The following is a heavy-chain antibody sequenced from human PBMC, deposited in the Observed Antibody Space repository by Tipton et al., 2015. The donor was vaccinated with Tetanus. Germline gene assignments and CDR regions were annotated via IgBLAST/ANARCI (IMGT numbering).Heavy chain of an antibody. D-gene: IGHD6-19*01. CDR3: ARDRKGTDSSGWYVYYYGMDV. V-gene: IGHV3-53*01. CDR2: IYSGGST. J-gene: IGHJ6*02. CDR1: GFTVSSNY. Sequence: SLLLSFSAPGFTVSSNYMSWVRQAPGKGLEWVSVIYSGGSTYYADSVKGRFTISRDNSKNTLYLQMNSLRAEDTAVYYCARDRKGTDSSGWYVYYYGMDVWGQGTTVTVSS.